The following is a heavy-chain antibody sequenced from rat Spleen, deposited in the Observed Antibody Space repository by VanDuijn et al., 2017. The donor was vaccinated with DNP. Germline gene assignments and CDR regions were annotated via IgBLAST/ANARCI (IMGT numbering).Heavy chain of an antibody. CDR3: TRGKNYALDA. V-gene: IGHV5-7*01. D-gene: IGHD1-4*01. CDR2: ISYDGSST. Sequence: EVQLVESGGGLVQPGRSLKLSCAASGFTLSHYNMTWVRQAPQKGLEWVATISYDGSSTYYRDSVKGRFTVSRDNAKSTLYLQMDSLRSEDTATYYCTRGKNYALDAWGQGTSVTVSS. J-gene: IGHJ4*01. CDR1: GFTLSHYN.